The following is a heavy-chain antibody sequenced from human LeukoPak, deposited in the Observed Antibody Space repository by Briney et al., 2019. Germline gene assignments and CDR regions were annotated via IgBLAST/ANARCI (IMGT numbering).Heavy chain of an antibody. CDR3: ARAGRDGYNYADY. D-gene: IGHD5-24*01. Sequence: GGSLRLSCAASGLTVSSNYMSWARQAPGKGLEWVSVIYSGGSTYYADSVKGRFTISRDNSKNTLYLQMNSLRAEDTAVYYCARAGRDGYNYADYWGQGTLVTVSS. CDR2: IYSGGST. V-gene: IGHV3-53*01. CDR1: GLTVSSNY. J-gene: IGHJ4*02.